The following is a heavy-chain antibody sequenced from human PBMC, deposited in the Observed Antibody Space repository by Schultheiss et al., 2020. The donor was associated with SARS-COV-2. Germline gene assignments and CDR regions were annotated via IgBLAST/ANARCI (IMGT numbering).Heavy chain of an antibody. J-gene: IGHJ1*01. CDR2: ISSSSTI. CDR1: GFTFSDYY. D-gene: IGHD4-17*01. V-gene: IGHV3-69-1*01. Sequence: GGSLRLSCAASGFTFSDYYMNWVRQAPGKGLEWVSSISSSSTIYYADSVKGRFTISRDNAKNSLYLQMNSLRAEDTAVYYCARAPLTVTTAEYFQHWGQGTLVTVSS. CDR3: ARAPLTVTTAEYFQH.